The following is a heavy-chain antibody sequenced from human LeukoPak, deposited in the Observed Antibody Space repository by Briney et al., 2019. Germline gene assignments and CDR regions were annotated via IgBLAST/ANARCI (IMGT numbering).Heavy chain of an antibody. CDR3: AGYLWFGELSLGDAFDI. CDR2: ISYDGSNK. Sequence: GGSLRLSCAASGFTFSSYAMHWVRQAPGKGLEWVAVISYDGSNKYYADSVKGRFTISRDNSKNTLYLQMNSLRAEDTAVYYCAGYLWFGELSLGDAFDIWGQGTMVTVSS. J-gene: IGHJ3*02. V-gene: IGHV3-30*04. D-gene: IGHD3-10*01. CDR1: GFTFSSYA.